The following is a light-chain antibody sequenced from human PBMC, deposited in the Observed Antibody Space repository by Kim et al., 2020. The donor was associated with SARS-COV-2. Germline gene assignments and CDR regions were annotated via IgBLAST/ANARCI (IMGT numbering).Light chain of an antibody. CDR2: DAS. CDR1: QDISNY. CDR3: QQYDNLLMYT. V-gene: IGKV1-33*01. Sequence: DIQMTQSPSSLSASVGDRVTITCQASQDISNYLNWYQQKPGKAPKLLIYDASNLETGVPSRFSASGSGTDFTFTISSLQPEDIATYYCQQYDNLLMYTFGQGTKLEI. J-gene: IGKJ2*01.